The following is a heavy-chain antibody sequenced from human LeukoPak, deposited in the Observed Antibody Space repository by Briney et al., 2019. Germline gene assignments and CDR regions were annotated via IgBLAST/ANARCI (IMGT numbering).Heavy chain of an antibody. Sequence: GESLKISCKASGYNFNIYWINWVRQMPGKGLEWMGIIFPGGSITRYSQPFQGQVTMSVDKSTSTAYLEWSSLKASDTAMYYCAREGSFGFGRFDSWGQGALVTVST. CDR3: AREGSFGFGRFDS. CDR1: GYNFNIYW. J-gene: IGHJ4*02. D-gene: IGHD3-3*01. V-gene: IGHV5-51*01. CDR2: IFPGGSIT.